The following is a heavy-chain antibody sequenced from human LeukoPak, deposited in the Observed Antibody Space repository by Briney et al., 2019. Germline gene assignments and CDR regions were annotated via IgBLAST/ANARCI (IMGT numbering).Heavy chain of an antibody. J-gene: IGHJ4*02. CDR1: GGSISSSSYY. V-gene: IGHV4-39*01. CDR3: ARHFYDGRTWYYDSSGYYYFDY. CDR2: IYYSGST. D-gene: IGHD3-22*01. Sequence: SETLSLTCTVSGGSISSSSYYWGWIRQPPGKGLEWIGSIYYSGSTYYKPSLKSRVTISVDTSKNQFSLKLSSVTAADTAVYYCARHFYDGRTWYYDSSGYYYFDYWGQGTLVTVSS.